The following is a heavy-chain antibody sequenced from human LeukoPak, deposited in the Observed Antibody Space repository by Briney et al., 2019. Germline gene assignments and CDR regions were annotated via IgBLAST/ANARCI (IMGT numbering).Heavy chain of an antibody. D-gene: IGHD2-8*01. CDR2: IYYSGST. V-gene: IGHV4-59*01. CDR1: GGSISSYY. CDR3: ARVVLGRGYYYYYMDV. Sequence: SETLSLTCTVSGGSISSYYWSWIRQPPGKGLGWIGYIYYSGSTNYNPSLKSRVTISVDTSKNQFSLKLSSVTAADTAVYYCARVVLGRGYYYYYMDVWGKGGMVTVSS. J-gene: IGHJ6*03.